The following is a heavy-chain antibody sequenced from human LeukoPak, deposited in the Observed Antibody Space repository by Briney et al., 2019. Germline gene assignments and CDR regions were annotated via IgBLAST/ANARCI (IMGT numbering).Heavy chain of an antibody. J-gene: IGHJ3*02. CDR3: ARKYYDILTGYLGDAFDI. D-gene: IGHD3-9*01. CDR1: GYTFTSYY. V-gene: IGHV1-46*01. Sequence: ASVKVSCKASGYTFTSYYMHWVRQAPGQGLEWMGIISPSGGSTSYAQKFQGRVTMTRDTSTSTVYMELSSLRSEDTAVYYCARKYYDILTGYLGDAFDIWGQGTMVTVSS. CDR2: ISPSGGST.